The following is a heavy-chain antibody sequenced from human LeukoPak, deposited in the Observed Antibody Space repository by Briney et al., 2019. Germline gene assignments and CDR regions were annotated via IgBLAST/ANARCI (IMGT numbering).Heavy chain of an antibody. V-gene: IGHV1-46*01. CDR3: ARDRGAVDY. J-gene: IGHJ4*02. D-gene: IGHD3-10*01. CDR1: GYTFTSYY. Sequence: ASVKVSCKASGYTFTSYYMHWVRQAPGQGLEWMGIINPSGGSTSYAQKFQGRVTMTTDTSTSTAYMELRSLRSDDTAVYYCARDRGAVDYWGQGTLVTVSS. CDR2: INPSGGST.